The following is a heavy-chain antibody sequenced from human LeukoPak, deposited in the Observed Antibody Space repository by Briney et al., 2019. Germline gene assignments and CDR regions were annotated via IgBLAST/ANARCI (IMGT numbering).Heavy chain of an antibody. J-gene: IGHJ4*02. D-gene: IGHD3-10*01. CDR1: GFTFSRYW. CDR2: IKEDGSET. CDR3: ARDASAYYYGSGSYPDC. Sequence: GGSLRLSCAASGFTFSRYWMSWVRQAPGKGLEWVANIKEDGSETYYADSVKGRFTISRDNAKSSLFLQMNSLRAEDTAVYYCARDASAYYYGSGSYPDCWGQGTLVTVSS. V-gene: IGHV3-7*01.